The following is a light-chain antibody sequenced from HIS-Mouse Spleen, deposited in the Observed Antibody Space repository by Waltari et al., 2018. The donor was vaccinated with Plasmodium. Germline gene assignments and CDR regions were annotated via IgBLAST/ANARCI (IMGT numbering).Light chain of an antibody. V-gene: IGKV3-20*01. J-gene: IGKJ2*01. Sequence: EIVLTQSPGTLSLSPGERATLSCRASQSVSSSYLAWYQQKPGQAPRLLIYGASRRATGIPDRFSGSGSGTDFTLTISRLEPEDVAVYYCQQYGSSYTFGQGTKLEIK. CDR1: QSVSSSY. CDR2: GAS. CDR3: QQYGSSYT.